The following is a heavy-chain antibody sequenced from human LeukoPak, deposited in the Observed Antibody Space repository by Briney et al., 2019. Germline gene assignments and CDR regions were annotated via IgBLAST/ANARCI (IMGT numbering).Heavy chain of an antibody. J-gene: IGHJ6*02. CDR2: INHSGST. Sequence: SETQSLTCAVYGGSFSGYYWSWIRQPPGKGLEWIGEINHSGSTNYNPSLKSRVTISVDTSKNQFSLKLSSVTAADTAVYYCASSLGSSGMDVWGQGTTVTVSS. D-gene: IGHD1-26*01. CDR1: GGSFSGYY. V-gene: IGHV4-34*01. CDR3: ASSLGSSGMDV.